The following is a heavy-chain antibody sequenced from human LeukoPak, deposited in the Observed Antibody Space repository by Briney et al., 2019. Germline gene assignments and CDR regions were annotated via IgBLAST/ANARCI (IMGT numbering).Heavy chain of an antibody. D-gene: IGHD6-13*01. CDR3: ARVVAAATTDY. CDR1: GGSFSGYY. CDR2: INNSGST. V-gene: IGHV4-34*01. Sequence: SETLSLTCAVYGGSFSGYYWSWIRQPPGKGLEWIGEINNSGSTNYNPSLKSRVTISVDTSKNQFSLKLSSVTAADTAVYYCARVVAAATTDYWGQGTLVTVSS. J-gene: IGHJ4*02.